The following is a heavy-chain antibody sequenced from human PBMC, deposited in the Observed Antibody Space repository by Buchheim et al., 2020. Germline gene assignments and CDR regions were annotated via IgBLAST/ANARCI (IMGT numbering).Heavy chain of an antibody. CDR2: ISGSGGST. Sequence: EVQLVGSGGGLVQPGGSLRLSCAASGFTFSNYAMTWVRQAPEKGLECVSAISGSGGSTYYADSVKGRFTISRDNSKNTLNLQRNSLRAEDTAVYYCAKGGEGGGSYLRAFDYWGQGTL. J-gene: IGHJ4*02. CDR3: AKGGEGGGSYLRAFDY. D-gene: IGHD1-26*01. CDR1: GFTFSNYA. V-gene: IGHV3-23*04.